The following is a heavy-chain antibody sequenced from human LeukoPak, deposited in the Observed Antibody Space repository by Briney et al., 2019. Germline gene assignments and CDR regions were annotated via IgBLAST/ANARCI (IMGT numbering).Heavy chain of an antibody. CDR3: ARLGFVVPAVIFDY. D-gene: IGHD2-2*02. Sequence: PGGSLRLSCAASGFTFSNYAMSWVRQAPGKGLEWVSVIYIGGSTYYADSVKGRFTISRDISKNTLYLQMNSLRAEDTAMYYCARLGFVVPAVIFDYWGQGTLVTVSS. CDR1: GFTFSNYA. CDR2: IYIGGST. V-gene: IGHV3-53*01. J-gene: IGHJ4*02.